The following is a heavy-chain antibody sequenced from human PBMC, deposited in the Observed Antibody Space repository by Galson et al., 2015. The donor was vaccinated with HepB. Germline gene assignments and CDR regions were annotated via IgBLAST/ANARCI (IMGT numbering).Heavy chain of an antibody. CDR1: GFTFSSYW. CDR3: ARDSRRKNCSSTSCYEDV. V-gene: IGHV3-7*03. D-gene: IGHD2-2*01. Sequence: LRLSCAASGFTFSSYWMSWVRQAPGKGLEWVANIKQDGSEKYYVDSVKGRFTISRDNAKNSLYLQMNSLRAEDTAVYYYARDSRRKNCSSTSCYEDVWGKGTTVTVSS. J-gene: IGHJ6*04. CDR2: IKQDGSEK.